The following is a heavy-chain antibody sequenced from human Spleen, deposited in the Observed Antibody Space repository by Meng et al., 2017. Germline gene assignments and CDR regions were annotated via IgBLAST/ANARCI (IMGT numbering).Heavy chain of an antibody. V-gene: IGHV3-23*04. Sequence: VQLVESGGGLVKPGGSLRLSCAASGFTFSTYSMSWVRQAPGQGLEWVSTITDTGGSTYYADPVKGRFTISRDNSKNTLFLQMNSLRAEDTALYYCARDHDPGYFDYWGQGTLVTVSS. CDR2: ITDTGGST. CDR3: ARDHDPGYFDY. CDR1: GFTFSTYS. J-gene: IGHJ4*02. D-gene: IGHD1-1*01.